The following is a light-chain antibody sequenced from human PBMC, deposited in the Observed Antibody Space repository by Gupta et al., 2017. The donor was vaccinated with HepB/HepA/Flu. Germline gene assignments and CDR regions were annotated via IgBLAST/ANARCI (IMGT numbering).Light chain of an antibody. J-gene: IGLJ2*01. CDR1: KLGDKY. Sequence: SYELPQAPSVSVSPGQTASITCPGDKLGDKYACWYQQKPGQSPVLVIYQDSKRPSGIPERFSGSNSGNAATLTISGTQARDEADYYCQTWDSSTAHVVFGGGTKLTVL. CDR2: QDS. CDR3: QTWDSSTAHVV. V-gene: IGLV3-1*01.